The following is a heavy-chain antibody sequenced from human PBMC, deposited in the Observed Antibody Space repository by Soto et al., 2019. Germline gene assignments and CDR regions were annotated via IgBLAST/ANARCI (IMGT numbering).Heavy chain of an antibody. D-gene: IGHD3-16*02. Sequence: TSETLSLTCTVSGASINSGGYYWSWIRQLPGKGLEWIGYIYFSGNTYYNPSLESRVTISLDTSQNQFSLKLSSVIAADTAVYYCARGNAWGVILAYWGQGTLVTVYS. CDR2: IYFSGNT. V-gene: IGHV4-31*03. CDR3: ARGNAWGVILAY. J-gene: IGHJ4*02. CDR1: GASINSGGYY.